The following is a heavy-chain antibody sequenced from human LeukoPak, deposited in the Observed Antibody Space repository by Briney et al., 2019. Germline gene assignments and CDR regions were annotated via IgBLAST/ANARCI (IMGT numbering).Heavy chain of an antibody. CDR2: ISYDGSNK. Sequence: PGGSLRLSCAASGFTFSSYAMHWVRQAPGKGLEWVAVISYDGSNKYYADSVKGRFTISRDNSKNTLYLQMNSLRAEDTAVYYCARVSPGSSGWSGGYWGQGTLVTVSS. D-gene: IGHD6-19*01. V-gene: IGHV3-30-3*01. CDR1: GFTFSSYA. J-gene: IGHJ4*02. CDR3: ARVSPGSSGWSGGY.